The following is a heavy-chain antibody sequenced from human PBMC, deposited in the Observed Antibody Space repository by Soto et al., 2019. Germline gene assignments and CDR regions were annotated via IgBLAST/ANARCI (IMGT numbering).Heavy chain of an antibody. CDR1: GGTFSSYA. CDR3: ARGVERDTAMATSYYFDY. J-gene: IGHJ4*02. D-gene: IGHD5-18*01. CDR2: IIPIFGTA. Sequence: QVQLVQSGAEVKKPGSSVKVSCKASGGTFSSYAISWVRQAPGQGLEWMGGIIPIFGTANYAQKFQGRVTITADEXTXTXXMELSSLRSEDTAVYYCARGVERDTAMATSYYFDYWGQGTLVTVSS. V-gene: IGHV1-69*12.